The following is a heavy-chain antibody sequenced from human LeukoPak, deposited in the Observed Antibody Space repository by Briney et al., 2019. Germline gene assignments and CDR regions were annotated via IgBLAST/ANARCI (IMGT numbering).Heavy chain of an antibody. Sequence: SETLSLTCAVYGGSFSGYYWSWIRQPPGKGLEWIGEINHSGSTNYNPSLKSRVTISVDTSKNQFSLKLSSVTAADTAVYYCARGGGYSFSPHAFDIWAKGQWSPSLQ. CDR1: GGSFSGYY. CDR2: INHSGST. J-gene: IGHJ3*02. D-gene: IGHD5-18*01. CDR3: ARGGGYSFSPHAFDI. V-gene: IGHV4-34*01.